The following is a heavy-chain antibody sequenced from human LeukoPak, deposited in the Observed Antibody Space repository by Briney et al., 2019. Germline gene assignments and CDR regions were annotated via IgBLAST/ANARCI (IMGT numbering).Heavy chain of an antibody. D-gene: IGHD3-22*01. CDR1: GFTFSSYA. CDR2: ISGSDGST. Sequence: PGGSLRLSCAASGFTFSSYAMSWVRQAPGKGMEWVSGISGSDGSTNYADSVKGRFTISRENSKNTLYLQMNSLRAEDTAVYYCAKDLRTYYYDSSGYRTPFDYWGQGTLVTVSS. J-gene: IGHJ4*02. V-gene: IGHV3-23*01. CDR3: AKDLRTYYYDSSGYRTPFDY.